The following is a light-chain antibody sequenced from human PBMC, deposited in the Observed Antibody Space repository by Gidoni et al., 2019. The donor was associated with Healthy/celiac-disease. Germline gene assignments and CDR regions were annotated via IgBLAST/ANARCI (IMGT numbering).Light chain of an antibody. J-gene: IGLJ2*01. CDR1: SPNIGNNY. CDR3: GTWDSSLSVV. V-gene: IGLV1-51*02. Sequence: QSVLTQPPSVSAPPGQKVTISCSGSSPNIGNNYVSWYQQLPGTAPKLLIYENNKRPSGIPDRFSGSKSGTSATLGITGLQNGDEADYYCGTWDSSLSVVFGGGTKLTVL. CDR2: ENN.